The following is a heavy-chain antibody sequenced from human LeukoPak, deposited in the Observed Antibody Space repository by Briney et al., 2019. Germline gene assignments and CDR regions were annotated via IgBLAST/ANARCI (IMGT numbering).Heavy chain of an antibody. CDR1: GLTFSSYG. CDR2: IWYDGSNK. CDR3: ARENYYDILTGYYMGFNNIDY. V-gene: IGHV3-33*01. Sequence: PGRSLRLSCAASGLTFSSYGMHWVRQAPGKGLEWVAVIWYDGSNKYYADSVKGRFTISRDNSKNTLYLQMNSLRAEDTAVYYCARENYYDILTGYYMGFNNIDYWGQGTLVTVSS. J-gene: IGHJ4*02. D-gene: IGHD3-9*01.